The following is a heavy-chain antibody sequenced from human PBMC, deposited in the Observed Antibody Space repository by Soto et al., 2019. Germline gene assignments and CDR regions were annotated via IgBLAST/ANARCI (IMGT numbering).Heavy chain of an antibody. V-gene: IGHV4-59*01. J-gene: IGHJ4*01. CDR2: TFHSGTA. D-gene: IGHD2-15*01. CDR3: ARAHAPTLPFDY. Sequence: LPETQSLPCTFSGGSMRNVYWSWIRQPPGKRLQWIGFTFHSGTAKYNPSLKSRVTISIDTSKSQCSLSLDSVTAADTAVYFCARAHAPTLPFDYWGLGTLVTVSS. CDR1: GGSMRNVY.